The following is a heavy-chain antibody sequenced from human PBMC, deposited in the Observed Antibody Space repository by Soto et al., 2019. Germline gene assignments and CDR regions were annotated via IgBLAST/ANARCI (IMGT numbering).Heavy chain of an antibody. J-gene: IGHJ4*02. CDR1: ADTFTSYY. CDR2: INPNVGSA. D-gene: IGHD5-18*01. Sequence: ASVKVSCKAPADTFTSYYIHWVRQAPGHGLEWMGRINPNVGSASFAQKFQGRVTMTADESTSTAYMELSSLRSEDTAVYYCASQYIQTLDYWGQGTLVTVSS. V-gene: IGHV1-46*01. CDR3: ASQYIQTLDY.